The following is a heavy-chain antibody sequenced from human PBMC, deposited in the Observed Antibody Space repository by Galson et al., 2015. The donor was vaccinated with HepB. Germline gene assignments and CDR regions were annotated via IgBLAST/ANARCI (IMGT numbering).Heavy chain of an antibody. CDR3: ARHGVRGAIDY. J-gene: IGHJ4*02. CDR2: IRSSGGST. Sequence: LRLSCAVSGFTFSNYAMSWVRQAPGKGLEWVSGIRSSGGSTYYADSVKGRFTISRDNSENTLYLQMNSLRAEDTAVYYCARHGVRGAIDYWGQGTLVTVSS. V-gene: IGHV3-23*01. D-gene: IGHD3-10*01. CDR1: GFTFSNYA.